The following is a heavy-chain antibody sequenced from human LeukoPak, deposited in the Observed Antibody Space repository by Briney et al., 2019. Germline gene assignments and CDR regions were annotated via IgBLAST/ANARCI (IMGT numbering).Heavy chain of an antibody. CDR3: AKSKFPFDADGWHGYFDF. CDR2: INNDGSTT. CDR1: GFTFSSYW. J-gene: IGHJ4*02. Sequence: PGGSLRLSCAASGFTFSSYWMHWVRQAPGKGLVWVSHINNDGSTTNYADSVKGRFTISRDNSRNTLFMQMYSLRADDTAVYYCAKSKFPFDADGWHGYFDFWGQGTLVTVSS. V-gene: IGHV3-74*01. D-gene: IGHD3-10*01.